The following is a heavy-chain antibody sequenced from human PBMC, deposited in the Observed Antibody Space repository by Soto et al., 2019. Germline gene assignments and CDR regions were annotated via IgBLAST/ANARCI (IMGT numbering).Heavy chain of an antibody. Sequence: ASVKVSCKAPRDTFTSYYINWVRQAPGQGIEWMGVIXPHXXSXAXXXKXXGRVTLTRDTSASTVYMDLRSLTSDDTAVYYCARMYSSSGRYNWFDPWGQGTPVTVSS. V-gene: IGHV1-46*01. J-gene: IGHJ5*02. CDR3: ARMYSSSGRYNWFDP. CDR2: IXPHXXSX. CDR1: RDTFTSYY. D-gene: IGHD6-13*01.